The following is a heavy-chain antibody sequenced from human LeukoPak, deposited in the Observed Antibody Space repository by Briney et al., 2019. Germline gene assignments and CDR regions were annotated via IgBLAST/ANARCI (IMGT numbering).Heavy chain of an antibody. V-gene: IGHV4-30-4*08. CDR3: AKTFFGEESRDAFDI. J-gene: IGHJ3*02. D-gene: IGHD3-3*01. CDR2: IYYSGST. Sequence: SETLSLTCTVSGGSVNSGNYYWSWIRQPPGKGLEWIGYIYYSGSTYYNPSLKSRVTISVDTSKNQFSLKLSSVTAADTAVYYCAKTFFGEESRDAFDIWGQGTMVTVSS. CDR1: GGSVNSGNYY.